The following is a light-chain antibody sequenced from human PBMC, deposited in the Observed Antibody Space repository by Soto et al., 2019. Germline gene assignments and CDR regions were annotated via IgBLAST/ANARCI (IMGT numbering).Light chain of an antibody. CDR2: DVS. J-gene: IGLJ3*02. CDR3: CSLAGSYTFWV. CDR1: SSDVGDYNY. V-gene: IGLV2-11*01. Sequence: QSVLTQPRSVSGSPGQSVTISCTGTSSDVGDYNYVSWYQQYPGKAPKLVIYDVSKRPSGVPDRFSGSKSGNTASLTISGLQAEDEADYYCCSLAGSYTFWVFGGGTKFTVL.